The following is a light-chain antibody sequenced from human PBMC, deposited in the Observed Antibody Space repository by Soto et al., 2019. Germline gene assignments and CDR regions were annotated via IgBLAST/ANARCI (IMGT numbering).Light chain of an antibody. CDR3: MQAQQTPPT. J-gene: IGKJ1*01. CDR1: QSLLQSNGYNY. V-gene: IGKV2-28*01. Sequence: IVMTQSPLSLPVTPGEPASISCNSSQSLLQSNGYNYLDWYLQKPGQSPQLLLYFGSYRASGVPDRVSGSGSGTDFTLKIRRVEAEDVGIYYCMQAQQTPPTFGQGTRVEIK. CDR2: FGS.